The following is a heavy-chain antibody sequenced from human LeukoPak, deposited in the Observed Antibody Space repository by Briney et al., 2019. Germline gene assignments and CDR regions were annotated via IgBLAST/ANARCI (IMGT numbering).Heavy chain of an antibody. CDR3: ARDNSGSYLYYYYYYYMDV. Sequence: GASVKVSCKASGGTFSSYAISWVRQAPGQGLEWMGRIIPILGIANYAQKFQGRVTITADKSTSTAYMELSSLRSDDTAVYYCARDNSGSYLYYYYYYYMDVWGKGTTVTVSS. D-gene: IGHD1-26*01. CDR2: IIPILGIA. V-gene: IGHV1-69*04. CDR1: GGTFSSYA. J-gene: IGHJ6*03.